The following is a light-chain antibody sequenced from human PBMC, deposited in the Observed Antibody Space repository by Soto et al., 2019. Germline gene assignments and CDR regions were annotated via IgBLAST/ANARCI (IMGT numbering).Light chain of an antibody. CDR3: QSYDSSNHVWV. CDR2: EDN. V-gene: IGLV6-57*01. Sequence: NFMLTQPHSVSESPGTTVTFSCTRSSGSIASNYVQWYQQRPGSSPTTVIYEDNHRPSGVPARFSGSIDSSSNSASLTISGLMTEDEADYYCQSYDSSNHVWVFGGGTKLTVL. J-gene: IGLJ3*02. CDR1: SGSIASNY.